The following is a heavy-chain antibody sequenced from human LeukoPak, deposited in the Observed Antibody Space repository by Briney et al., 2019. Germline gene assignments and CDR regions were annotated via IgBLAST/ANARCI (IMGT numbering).Heavy chain of an antibody. J-gene: IGHJ5*02. CDR3: ARDIKRSRARWENLGFDP. Sequence: ASVKVSCKASGYTFTSYAMNWVRQAPGQGLEWMGWINTNTGNPTYAQGFTGRFVFSLDTSVSAAYLQISSLKAEDTAVYYCARDIKRSRARWENLGFDPWGQGTLVTVSS. V-gene: IGHV7-4-1*02. CDR2: INTNTGNP. CDR1: GYTFTSYA. D-gene: IGHD1-14*01.